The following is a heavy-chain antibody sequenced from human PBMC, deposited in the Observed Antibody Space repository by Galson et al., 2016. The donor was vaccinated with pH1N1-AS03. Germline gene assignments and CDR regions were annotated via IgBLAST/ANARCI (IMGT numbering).Heavy chain of an antibody. J-gene: IGHJ4*02. CDR3: ARLRVVVVPAALGGSDYFDS. Sequence: SLRLSCAASGFTVSSNYMSWARQAPGKGLEWVSVIYSGGITYYADSVKGRFTISRDSSKNTLYLQMNSLRAEDTAVYYCARLRVVVVPAALGGSDYFDSWGQGTLVTVSS. D-gene: IGHD2-2*01. CDR1: GFTVSSNY. V-gene: IGHV3-53*01. CDR2: IYSGGIT.